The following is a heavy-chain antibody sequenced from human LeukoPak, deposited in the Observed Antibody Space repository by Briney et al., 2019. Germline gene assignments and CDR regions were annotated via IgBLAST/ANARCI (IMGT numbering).Heavy chain of an antibody. CDR1: GGSISSSSYY. V-gene: IGHV4-39*01. J-gene: IGHJ4*02. CDR2: IYYSGST. D-gene: IGHD5-18*01. CDR3: ARISRDTAMPPVGY. Sequence: PSETLSLTCTVSGGSISSSSYYWGWIRQPPGKGLEWIGRIYYSGSTYYNPSLKSRVTISVDTSKNQFSLKLSSVTAADTAVYYCARISRDTAMPPVGYWGQGTLVTASS.